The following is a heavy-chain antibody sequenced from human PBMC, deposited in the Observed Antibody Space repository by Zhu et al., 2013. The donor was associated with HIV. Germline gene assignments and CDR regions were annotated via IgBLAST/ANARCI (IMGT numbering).Heavy chain of an antibody. CDR1: GYTFTSYY. D-gene: IGHD2-2*02. CDR2: MNPNSGNT. V-gene: IGHV1-8*03. Sequence: QVQLVQSGAEVKKPGSSVKVSCKASGYTFTSYYMHWVRQAPGQGLEWMGWMNPNSGNTGYAQKFQGRVTITRNTSISTAYMELSSLRSEDTAVYYCARRVVPAAIRDWGQGTLVTVSS. J-gene: IGHJ4*02. CDR3: ARRVVPAAIRD.